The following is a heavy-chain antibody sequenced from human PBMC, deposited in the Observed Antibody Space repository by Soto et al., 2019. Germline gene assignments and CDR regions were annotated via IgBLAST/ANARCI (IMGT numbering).Heavy chain of an antibody. J-gene: IGHJ4*02. CDR3: ARAGQYYDASGYAD. D-gene: IGHD3-22*01. CDR2: ISVYNRNT. Sequence: QVKLVQSGTEVKKPGASIKVSCKASGYSFATSGMTWVRQAPGQGLEWMGWISVYNRNTNYDQNLQDRVTRTTDTSTNTAYLEVRNLRSDDTAVYYCARAGQYYDASGYADWGQGTLVTVS. CDR1: GYSFATSG. V-gene: IGHV1-18*01.